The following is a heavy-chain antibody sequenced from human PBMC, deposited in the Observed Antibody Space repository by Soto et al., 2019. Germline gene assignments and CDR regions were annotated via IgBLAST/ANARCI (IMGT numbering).Heavy chain of an antibody. CDR2: ISYDGSNK. CDR1: GFTFSSYA. J-gene: IGHJ6*02. CDR3: ARDAYGDYYYYYGMDV. D-gene: IGHD4-17*01. Sequence: TGGSLRLSCAASGFTFSSYAMHWVRQAPGKGLEWVAVISYDGSNKYYADSVKGRFTISRDNSKNTLYLQMNSLRAEDTAVYYCARDAYGDYYYYYGMDVWGQGTTVTVSS. V-gene: IGHV3-30-3*01.